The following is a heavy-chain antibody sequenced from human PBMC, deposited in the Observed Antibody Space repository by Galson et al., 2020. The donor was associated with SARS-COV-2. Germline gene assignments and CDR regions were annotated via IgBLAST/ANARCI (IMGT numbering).Heavy chain of an antibody. CDR2: INHSGST. CDR1: GGSFSGYY. V-gene: IGHV4-34*01. Sequence: ETSETLSLTCAVYGGSFSGYYWSWIRQPPGKGLEWIGEINHSGSTHYNPSLKSRVTISVDTSKNPFSLKLSSVTAADTAVYYCARFTTYYYDSSGYYGDAFDIWGQGTMVTVSS. D-gene: IGHD3-22*01. J-gene: IGHJ3*02. CDR3: ARFTTYYYDSSGYYGDAFDI.